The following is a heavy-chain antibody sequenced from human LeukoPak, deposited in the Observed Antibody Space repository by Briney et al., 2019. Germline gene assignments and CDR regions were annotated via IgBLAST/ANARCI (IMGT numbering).Heavy chain of an antibody. CDR2: ISSSGSTI. D-gene: IGHD6-13*01. Sequence: PGGSLSLSCSAYAFTFNSYEREWVRQAPGKGLEWVSYISSSGSTIYYADSVKGRFTISRDNAKNTLYLQMNSLRAEDTAVYYCARVLPQQQVHWGQGTLVTVSS. V-gene: IGHV3-48*03. J-gene: IGHJ4*02. CDR3: ARVLPQQQVH. CDR1: AFTFNSYE.